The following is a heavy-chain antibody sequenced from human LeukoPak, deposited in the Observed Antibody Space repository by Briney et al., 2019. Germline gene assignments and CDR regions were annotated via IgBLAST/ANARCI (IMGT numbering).Heavy chain of an antibody. D-gene: IGHD3-22*01. CDR1: GYTFSTYP. V-gene: IGHV7-4-1*02. J-gene: IGHJ4*02. CDR2: INTNTGSP. CDR3: VRGIDTTGYFNY. Sequence: ASVTVSCRASGYTFSTYPLNWVGQAPGQGLEWMGWINTNTGSPTYAQGLTGRFVFSLDTSVSTAFLQISSLKAEDSALYYCVRGIDTTGYFNYWGQGTLVTVSS.